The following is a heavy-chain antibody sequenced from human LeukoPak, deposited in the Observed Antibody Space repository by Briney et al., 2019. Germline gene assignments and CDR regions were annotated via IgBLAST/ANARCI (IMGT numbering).Heavy chain of an antibody. Sequence: ASVKVSCKASGYTFSGYYIHWVRQAPGQGLEWMGWINPYSGGTNYAQKFQGRVTMTRDTSISTAYMDLTRLRSEDTAVYYCARDYYGSGSSSGFDPWGQGTLVTVSS. J-gene: IGHJ5*02. CDR1: GYTFSGYY. CDR2: INPYSGGT. V-gene: IGHV1-2*02. D-gene: IGHD3-10*01. CDR3: ARDYYGSGSSSGFDP.